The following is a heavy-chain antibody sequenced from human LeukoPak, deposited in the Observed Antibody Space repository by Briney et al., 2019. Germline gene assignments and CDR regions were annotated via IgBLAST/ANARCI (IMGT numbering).Heavy chain of an antibody. Sequence: PEETLSLTCTVSGVSISSSSYFWGWIRQPPGKGLEWIGTFYYSGMTYYNPSLKSRVTISVDTSKNQFSLKLSSVTAADTAVYYCARQSLDILTSLYYFDYWGQGTLDPVSS. J-gene: IGHJ4*02. V-gene: IGHV4-39*01. CDR3: ARQSLDILTSLYYFDY. CDR2: FYYSGMT. D-gene: IGHD3-9*01. CDR1: GVSISSSSYF.